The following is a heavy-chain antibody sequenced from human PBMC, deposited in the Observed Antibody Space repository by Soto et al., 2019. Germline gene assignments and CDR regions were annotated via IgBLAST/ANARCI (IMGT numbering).Heavy chain of an antibody. D-gene: IGHD3-10*01. V-gene: IGHV3-30*03. J-gene: IGHJ6*02. CDR3: ATDFGDYGMDV. CDR1: GFTFTSYG. Sequence: QVQLVESGGGVVQPGGSLRLSCAASGFTFTSYGMHWVRQAPGKGLEWVALISYDGSNKYYADSVKGRFTISRDNSKNTLYLQMNSLRAEDTAVYYCATDFGDYGMDVWGQGTTVTVSS. CDR2: ISYDGSNK.